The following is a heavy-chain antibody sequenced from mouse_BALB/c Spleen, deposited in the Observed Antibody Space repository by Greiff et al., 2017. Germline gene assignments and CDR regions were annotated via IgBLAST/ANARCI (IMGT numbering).Heavy chain of an antibody. CDR2: IHPSDSET. V-gene: IGHV1-61*01. CDR1: GYSFTSYW. D-gene: IGHD2-4*01. Sequence: QVQLQQSGAELVRPGASVKLSCKASGYSFTSYWMNWVKQRPGQGLEWIGMIHPSDSETRLNQKFKDKATLTVDKSSSTAYMQLSSPTSEDSAVYYCARSRVSTMITTGGFDYWGQGTTLTVSS. J-gene: IGHJ2*01. CDR3: ARSRVSTMITTGGFDY.